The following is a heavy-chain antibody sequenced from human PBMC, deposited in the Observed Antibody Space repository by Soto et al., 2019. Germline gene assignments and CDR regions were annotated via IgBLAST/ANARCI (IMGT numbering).Heavy chain of an antibody. V-gene: IGHV1-3*01. CDR1: GYSFTAFP. D-gene: IGHD3-9*01. Sequence: QAQLVQSGAEVKKPGASVKVSCKASGYSFTAFPLHWVRQAPGQRLEWLGWINAGTGNTRYSQNFLGRVTISRDTSASVKYLEVSSLTSEDTAVYYCARDARYLAESNWFDPWGQGTLVSVSS. CDR3: ARDARYLAESNWFDP. CDR2: INAGTGNT. J-gene: IGHJ5*02.